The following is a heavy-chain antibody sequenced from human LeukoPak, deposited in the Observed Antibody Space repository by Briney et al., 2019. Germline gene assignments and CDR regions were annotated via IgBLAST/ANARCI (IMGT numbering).Heavy chain of an antibody. Sequence: GGSLRLSCAASGFTFSSYAMSWVRQAPGKGLEWVSSISSSSSYIYYADSVKGRFTISRDNSKNTLYLQMNSLRAEDTAVYYCAKGKDDYGGKGFDYWGQGTLVTVSS. CDR3: AKGKDDYGGKGFDY. CDR2: ISSSSSYI. J-gene: IGHJ4*02. D-gene: IGHD4-23*01. CDR1: GFTFSSYA. V-gene: IGHV3-23*01.